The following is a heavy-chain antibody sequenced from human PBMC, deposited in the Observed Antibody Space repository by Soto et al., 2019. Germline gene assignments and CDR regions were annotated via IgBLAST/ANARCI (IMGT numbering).Heavy chain of an antibody. CDR3: ARVRCSGGSCHIDY. D-gene: IGHD2-15*01. Sequence: EVQLLESGGGLVQPGGSLRLSCAASGFTFISYAMIWVRQAPGKGLEWVSAISGRGDSTYYADSVKGRFTIARDNSKNTLYLQMNSLRAEDTAVYYCARVRCSGGSCHIDYWGQGTLVTVSS. CDR2: ISGRGDST. V-gene: IGHV3-23*01. J-gene: IGHJ4*02. CDR1: GFTFISYA.